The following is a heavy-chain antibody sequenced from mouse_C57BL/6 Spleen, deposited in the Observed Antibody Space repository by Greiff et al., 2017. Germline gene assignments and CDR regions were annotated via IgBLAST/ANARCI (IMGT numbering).Heavy chain of an antibody. D-gene: IGHD1-1*01. CDR1: GYTFTDYY. J-gene: IGHJ1*03. CDR2: INPNNGGT. V-gene: IGHV1-26*01. Sequence: VQLQQSGPELVKPGASVKISCKASGYTFTDYYMNWVKQSHGKSLEWIGDINPNNGGTSYNQKFKGKATLTVDKSSSTAYMELRSLTSEDSAVYYCAREDYYGSCWYFDVWGTGTTVTVSS. CDR3: AREDYYGSCWYFDV.